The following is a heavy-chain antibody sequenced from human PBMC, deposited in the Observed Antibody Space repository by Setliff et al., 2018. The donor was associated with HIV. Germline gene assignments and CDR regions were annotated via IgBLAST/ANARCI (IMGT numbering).Heavy chain of an antibody. CDR2: ITVGDGNT. CDR3: ARDYCSSTRCYDLHNWFDP. CDR1: GYTFFSYA. J-gene: IGHJ5*02. Sequence: ASVKVSCKASGYTFFSYAIHWVRQAPGQRLEWMGWITVGDGNTKYSQKFQGRVTITRDTSASTAYMELSSLRSEDTAVYYCARDYCSSTRCYDLHNWFDPWGQGTLVTVSS. V-gene: IGHV1-3*01. D-gene: IGHD2-2*01.